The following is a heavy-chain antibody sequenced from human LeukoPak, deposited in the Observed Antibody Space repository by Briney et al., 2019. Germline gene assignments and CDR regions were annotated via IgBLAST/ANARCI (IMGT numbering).Heavy chain of an antibody. D-gene: IGHD1-1*01. J-gene: IGHJ6*03. Sequence: GGSLRLSCAASGFTFSSYAMHWVRQAPGKGLEWVAVISYDGSNKYYADSVKGRFTISRDNSKNTLYLQMNSLRAEDTAVYYCAREGTGYYYMDVWGKGTTVTISS. CDR1: GFTFSSYA. V-gene: IGHV3-30*04. CDR3: AREGTGYYYMDV. CDR2: ISYDGSNK.